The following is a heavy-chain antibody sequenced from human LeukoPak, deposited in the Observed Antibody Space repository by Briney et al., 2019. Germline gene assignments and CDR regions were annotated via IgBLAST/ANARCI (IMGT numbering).Heavy chain of an antibody. CDR1: GGSISSSSYY. Sequence: SETLSLTCTVSGGSISSSSYYWGWIRQPPGKGLEWIGSIYYSGSTYYNPSLKSRVTISVDTSKNQFSLKLSSVTAADTAVYYCARDLITSSGSRFDYWGQGALVTVSS. D-gene: IGHD6-19*01. CDR2: IYYSGST. V-gene: IGHV4-39*07. J-gene: IGHJ4*02. CDR3: ARDLITSSGSRFDY.